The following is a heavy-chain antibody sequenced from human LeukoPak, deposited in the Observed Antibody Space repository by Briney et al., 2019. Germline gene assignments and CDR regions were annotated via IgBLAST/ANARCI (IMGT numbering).Heavy chain of an antibody. Sequence: ASVKLSCKASGYTFTSYDFNWVRQATGQRPEWMGWMSPNSGDTGYAQKFQDRVTMTRNTSISTAYMELSSLRSDDTAVYYCARGPPNWGYDYWGPGTLVTVSS. J-gene: IGHJ4*02. CDR1: GYTFTSYD. CDR2: MSPNSGDT. V-gene: IGHV1-8*01. CDR3: ARGPPNWGYDY. D-gene: IGHD7-27*01.